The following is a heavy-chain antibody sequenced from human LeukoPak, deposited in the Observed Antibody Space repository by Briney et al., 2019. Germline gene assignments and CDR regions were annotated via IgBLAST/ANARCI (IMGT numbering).Heavy chain of an antibody. V-gene: IGHV4-34*01. CDR3: ARGRRIAARTFDY. J-gene: IGHJ4*02. CDR1: GGSFSGYY. CDR2: ISHSGST. D-gene: IGHD6-6*01. Sequence: SETLSLTCAVYGGSFSGYYWSWIRQPPGKGLEWIGEISHSGSTNYNPSLKSRVTISVDTSKNQFSLKLSSVTAADTAVYYCARGRRIAARTFDYWGQGTLVTVSS.